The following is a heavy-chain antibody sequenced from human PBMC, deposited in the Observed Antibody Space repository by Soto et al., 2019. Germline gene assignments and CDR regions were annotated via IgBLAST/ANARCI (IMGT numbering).Heavy chain of an antibody. CDR1: GGSIISYY. Sequence: TSETLSLTCTASGGSIISYYWSWIRQPPGKGLEWIGYIYYSGSTNYNPSLKSRVTISVDTSKNQFSLKLSSVTAADTAVYYCARGTYCSGGSCFRAYYYGMDVWGQGTTVTVSS. J-gene: IGHJ6*02. CDR3: ARGTYCSGGSCFRAYYYGMDV. CDR2: IYYSGST. D-gene: IGHD2-15*01. V-gene: IGHV4-59*01.